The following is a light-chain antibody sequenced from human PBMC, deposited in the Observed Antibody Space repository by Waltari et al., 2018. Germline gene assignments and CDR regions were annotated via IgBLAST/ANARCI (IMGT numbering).Light chain of an antibody. CDR2: DDS. Sequence: SYVLTQPHSAPVATAQTPGRASGGADGGRHSEHRYQQKRGQAPLLVVYDDSARPSGIPDRFSASNSGNTATLTISRVENGDEADYYCQVWDTTSDRVVFGGGTKLTVL. CDR3: QVWDTTSDRVV. V-gene: IGLV3-21*02. CDR1: DGGRHS. J-gene: IGLJ2*01.